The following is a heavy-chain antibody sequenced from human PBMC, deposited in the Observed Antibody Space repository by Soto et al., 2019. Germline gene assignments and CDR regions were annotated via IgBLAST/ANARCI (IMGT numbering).Heavy chain of an antibody. CDR2: ISYDGSNT. CDR1: GFTFSSYG. V-gene: IGHV3-30*18. Sequence: ESGGGVVQPGRSLRLSCAASGFTFSSYGMHWVRQAPGKGLEWVAVISYDGSNTYYADSVKGRFTISRDNSKNTLYLQMNSLSAEDTAVYYCAKDGGGPHFSYYYYGMDVWGQGTTVTVSS. D-gene: IGHD3-16*01. J-gene: IGHJ6*01. CDR3: AKDGGGPHFSYYYYGMDV.